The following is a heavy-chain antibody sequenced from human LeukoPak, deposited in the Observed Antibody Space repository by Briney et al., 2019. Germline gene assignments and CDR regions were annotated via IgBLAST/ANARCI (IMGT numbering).Heavy chain of an antibody. V-gene: IGHV4-59*01. J-gene: IGHJ4*02. CDR1: GDSISTYY. Sequence: SETLSLTCTVSGDSISTYYWSWIRQPPGMGLEWIGYIYNSGSTDYNPSLKSRVTISVDTSKNQFSLRLSSVTAADTAVYYCARVTGYMIEDYFDYWGQGTLVTVSS. D-gene: IGHD3-22*01. CDR3: ARVTGYMIEDYFDY. CDR2: IYNSGST.